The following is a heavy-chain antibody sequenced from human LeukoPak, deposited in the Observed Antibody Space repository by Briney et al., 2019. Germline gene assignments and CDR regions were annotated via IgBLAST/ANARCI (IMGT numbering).Heavy chain of an antibody. V-gene: IGHV4-59*01. Sequence: SETLSLTCTVSGGSISSYYWSWIRQPPGKGLEWIGYIYYSGSTNYNPSLKSRVTISVDTSKNQFSLKLSSVTAADTAVYYCAREGLSNYYYYMDVWGKGTTVTVSS. CDR1: GGSISSYY. CDR2: IYYSGST. D-gene: IGHD6-13*01. J-gene: IGHJ6*03. CDR3: AREGLSNYYYYMDV.